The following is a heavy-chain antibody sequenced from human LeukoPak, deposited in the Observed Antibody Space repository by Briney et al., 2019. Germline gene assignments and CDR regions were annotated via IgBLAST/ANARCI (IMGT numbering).Heavy chain of an antibody. Sequence: ASVKVSCKVSGYTLTELSMHWVRQAHGKGLEWMGGFDPEDGETIYAQKFQGRVTMTEDTSTDTAYMELSSLRSEDTAVYYCATVVITTFNFDYWGQGTLVTVSS. J-gene: IGHJ4*02. D-gene: IGHD3-22*01. CDR1: GYTLTELS. CDR2: FDPEDGET. CDR3: ATVVITTFNFDY. V-gene: IGHV1-24*01.